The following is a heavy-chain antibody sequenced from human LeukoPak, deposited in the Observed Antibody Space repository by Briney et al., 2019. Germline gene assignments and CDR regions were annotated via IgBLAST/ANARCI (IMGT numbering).Heavy chain of an antibody. D-gene: IGHD3-3*01. V-gene: IGHV3-21*01. CDR3: ARDPDYDFWTAGYYFDY. CDR2: ISSSSSYI. CDR1: GFTFSSYS. Sequence: GSLRLSCTASGFTFSSYSMNWVRQAPGKGLEWVSSISSSSSYIYYADSVKGRFTISRDNTKNSLYLQMNSLRAEDTAVYYCARDPDYDFWTAGYYFDYWGQGTLVTVSS. J-gene: IGHJ4*02.